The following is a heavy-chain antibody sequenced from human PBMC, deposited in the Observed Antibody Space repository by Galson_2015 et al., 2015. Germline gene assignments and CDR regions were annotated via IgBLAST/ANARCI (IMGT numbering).Heavy chain of an antibody. J-gene: IGHJ3*02. CDR1: GFTFDDYA. CDR2: ISWNSGSI. V-gene: IGHV3-9*01. D-gene: IGHD5-18*01. Sequence: SLRLSCAASGFTFDDYAMHWVRHAPGKGLEWVSGISWNSGSIGYADSVKGRFTISRDNAKNSLYLQMNSLRAEDTALYYCAQGTTWIQEGAAFDIWGQGTMVTVSS. CDR3: AQGTTWIQEGAAFDI.